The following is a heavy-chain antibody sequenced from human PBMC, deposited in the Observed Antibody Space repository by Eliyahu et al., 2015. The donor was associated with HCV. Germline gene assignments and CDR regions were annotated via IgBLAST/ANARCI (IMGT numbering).Heavy chain of an antibody. D-gene: IGHD4-17*01. CDR3: ARRPPYHDYGDACFDY. V-gene: IGHV4-39*01. CDR2: IYYSGST. Sequence: QLQLQESGPGLVKPSETLSLTCTVSGGSISSSRYYWGWXRQXPGKGVGWIGSIYYSGSTYYNPSLKSRVTISVDTSKNQFSLKLSSVTAADTAVYYCARRPPYHDYGDACFDYWGQGTLVTVSS. J-gene: IGHJ4*02. CDR1: GGSISSSRYY.